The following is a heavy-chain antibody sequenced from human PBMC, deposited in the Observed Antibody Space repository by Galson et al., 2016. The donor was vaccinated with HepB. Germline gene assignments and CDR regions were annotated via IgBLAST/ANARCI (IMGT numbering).Heavy chain of an antibody. CDR1: GFTFSNYA. D-gene: IGHD5-12*01. Sequence: SLRLSCEGSGFTFSNYAMTWVRQAPGKGLEWVSDINISGGDTDYAHSARGRFTIARDNSKNTLYLQMNSLRAEDTAVYYCAKRLLAYEWYFDLWGRGPLVTVSS. CDR3: AKRLLAYEWYFDL. J-gene: IGHJ2*01. V-gene: IGHV3-23*01. CDR2: INISGGDT.